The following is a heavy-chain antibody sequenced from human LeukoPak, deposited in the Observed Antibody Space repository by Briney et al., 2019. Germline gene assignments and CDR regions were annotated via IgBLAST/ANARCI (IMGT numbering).Heavy chain of an antibody. CDR1: GATFSSYA. D-gene: IGHD6-6*01. V-gene: IGHV1-69*01. CDR3: ARPSSIAARPPPRPYYYYYYMDV. Sequence: SVKVSCKASGATFSSYAISLVRQAPGQGLEWMGGTITIFGTANSAQTFQGRVTITADESTGTAYMELSSLRSEDTAVYYCARPSSIAARPPPRPYYYYYYMDVWGKGTTVTVSS. J-gene: IGHJ6*03. CDR2: TITIFGTA.